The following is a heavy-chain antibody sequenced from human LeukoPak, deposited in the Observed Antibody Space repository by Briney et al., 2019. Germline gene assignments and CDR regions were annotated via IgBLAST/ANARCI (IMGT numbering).Heavy chain of an antibody. CDR3: AKNRFQLLMMDGFDI. CDR2: IKSKTDGGTT. CDR1: GFTFTNAW. Sequence: TGGSLRLSCAASGFTFTNAWMSWVRQAPGKGLEWVGRIKSKTDGGTTDYAAPVKGRFTISRDNSKNTLYLEMNSLRVEDTAVYYCAKNRFQLLMMDGFDIWGQGTMVTVSS. V-gene: IGHV3-15*01. J-gene: IGHJ3*02. D-gene: IGHD1-1*01.